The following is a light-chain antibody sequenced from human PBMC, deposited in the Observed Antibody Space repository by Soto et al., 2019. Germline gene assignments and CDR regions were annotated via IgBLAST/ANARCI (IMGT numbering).Light chain of an antibody. CDR3: QSYASSLSGHVV. Sequence: QLVLTQPPSVSGAPGKRVTISCTGSSSNIGAGYDGHWYQQLPGTAPKLLIYGNSNRPSGVPDRFSGSKSGTSASLAITGLKAEEEADYYCQSYASSLSGHVVFGGGTNVTVL. CDR2: GNS. J-gene: IGLJ2*01. V-gene: IGLV1-40*01. CDR1: SSNIGAGYD.